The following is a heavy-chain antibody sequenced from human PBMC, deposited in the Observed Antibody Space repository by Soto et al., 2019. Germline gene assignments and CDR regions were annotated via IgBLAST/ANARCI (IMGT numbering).Heavy chain of an antibody. D-gene: IGHD3-3*01. J-gene: IGHJ5*02. Sequence: LSLTCTVSGGAISGYYWTWIRQSAGKGLEWIGRIYSSGGTKYNPSLKSRVTMSLDTSKNQFSLRLSSVTAADTAVYYCARGQRFSDSFDPWGQGTLVTVSS. CDR3: ARGQRFSDSFDP. V-gene: IGHV4-4*07. CDR1: GGAISGYY. CDR2: IYSSGGT.